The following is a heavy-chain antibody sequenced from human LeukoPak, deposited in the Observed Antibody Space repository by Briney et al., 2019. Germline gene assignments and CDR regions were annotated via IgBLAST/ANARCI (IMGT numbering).Heavy chain of an antibody. CDR1: GGSITRTNW. Sequence: SGTLSLTCGVSGGSITRTNWWSWVRQPLGQGLEWIGEVSLTGLTNYNPSLSSRVIMALDTSKNHLSLNLTSVTAADTAVYYCTRENGAFSPFGYWGQGTLVTVPS. J-gene: IGHJ4*02. V-gene: IGHV4-4*02. D-gene: IGHD2-8*01. CDR2: VSLTGLT. CDR3: TRENGAFSPFGY.